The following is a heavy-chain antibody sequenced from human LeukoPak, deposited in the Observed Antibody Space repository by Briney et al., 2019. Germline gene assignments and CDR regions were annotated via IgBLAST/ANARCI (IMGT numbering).Heavy chain of an antibody. Sequence: SETLSLTCAVYGGSFSGYYWSWIRQPPGKGLEWIGEINHSGSTNYNPSLKSRVTISVDTSKNQFSLKLSSVTAADTTVYYCARGLRRFLFNYYYMDVWGKGTTVTVSS. CDR3: ARGLRRFLFNYYYMDV. V-gene: IGHV4-34*01. CDR1: GGSFSGYY. J-gene: IGHJ6*03. D-gene: IGHD3-16*01. CDR2: INHSGST.